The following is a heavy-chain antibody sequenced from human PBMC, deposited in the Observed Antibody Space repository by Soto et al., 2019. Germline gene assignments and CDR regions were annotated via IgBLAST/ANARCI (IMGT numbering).Heavy chain of an antibody. Sequence: QVQLQESGPGLVKPSQTLSLTCTVSGGSISSGGYYWSWIRQHPGKGLEWIGYIYYSGSTYYNPSLKSRVTISVDTSKNQFSLKLSSVTAADTAVYYCARDTPGDYDSSGYLRHAFDIWGQGTMVTVSS. V-gene: IGHV4-31*03. J-gene: IGHJ3*02. CDR3: ARDTPGDYDSSGYLRHAFDI. CDR1: GGSISSGGYY. D-gene: IGHD3-22*01. CDR2: IYYSGST.